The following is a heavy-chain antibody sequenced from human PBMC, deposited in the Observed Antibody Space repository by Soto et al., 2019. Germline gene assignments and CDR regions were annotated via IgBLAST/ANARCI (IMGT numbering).Heavy chain of an antibody. V-gene: IGHV4-4*02. J-gene: IGHJ4*02. CDR2: VYHSGST. CDR3: AVPGAGDFDY. Sequence: SETQSLTCSVSGASIITNNWWSWVRQPPWKGLEWIGEVYHSGSTNCNPSLKSRVTISIGKSKNQFSLRLTSMTAADTAVYYCAVPGAGDFDYWSQGTLVTVPQ. D-gene: IGHD6-13*01. CDR1: GASIITNNW.